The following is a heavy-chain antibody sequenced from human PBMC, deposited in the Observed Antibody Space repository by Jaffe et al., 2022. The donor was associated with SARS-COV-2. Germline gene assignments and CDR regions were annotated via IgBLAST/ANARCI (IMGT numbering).Heavy chain of an antibody. Sequence: QVQLVESGGGVVQPGRSLRLSCAASGFMFSSYAMHWVRQAPGKGLEWVAIISYDGSNQYYADSVKGRFTISRDNSKNTLYLQMNSLRAEDTAVYYCARDFMYSSGWNWFDPWGQGTLVTVSS. CDR3: ARDFMYSSGWNWFDP. V-gene: IGHV3-30*04. D-gene: IGHD6-19*01. J-gene: IGHJ5*02. CDR1: GFMFSSYA. CDR2: ISYDGSNQ.